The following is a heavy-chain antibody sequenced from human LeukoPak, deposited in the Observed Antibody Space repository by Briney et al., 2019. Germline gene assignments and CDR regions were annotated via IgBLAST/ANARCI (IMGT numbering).Heavy chain of an antibody. J-gene: IGHJ5*02. Sequence: GDSVKVAFKVSGANFSSCAISWVRQAPGQGQEWLGKIITILGIANYAQKFQGRVTITADKSTSTAYMELSSLRSEDSAVYYCARDRTRVNCSSASCYASSWFDPWGKGTLVNVSS. CDR3: ARDRTRVNCSSASCYASSWFDP. V-gene: IGHV1-69*04. D-gene: IGHD2-2*01. CDR1: GANFSSCA. CDR2: IITILGIA.